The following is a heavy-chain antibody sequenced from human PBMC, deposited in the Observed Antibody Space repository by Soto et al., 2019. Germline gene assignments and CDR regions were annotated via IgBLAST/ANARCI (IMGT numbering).Heavy chain of an antibody. J-gene: IGHJ6*02. V-gene: IGHV4-30-2*01. Sequence: SETLSLTCAVSGGSISSGGYSWSWIRQPPGKGLEWIGEINHSGSTNYNPSLKSRVTISVDTSKNQFSLKLSSVTAADTAVYYCASPASSGSYYYCYGMDVWGQGTTVTVSS. CDR2: INHSGST. CDR3: ASPASSGSYYYCYGMDV. CDR1: GGSISSGGYS. D-gene: IGHD1-26*01.